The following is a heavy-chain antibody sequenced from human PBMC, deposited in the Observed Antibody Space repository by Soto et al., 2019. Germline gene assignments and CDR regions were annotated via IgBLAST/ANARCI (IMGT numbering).Heavy chain of an antibody. Sequence: EVQLLESGGGLVQPGGSLRLSCAASGFTFNAYAMTWVRQAPGKGLEWVSAIGGSGGNRYYAASVKGRFTISRDNSKHTLDLQMSRLRVEDTAVYSCARVASDYINSVDHWGQGILVTVSS. D-gene: IGHD4-4*01. V-gene: IGHV3-23*01. CDR1: GFTFNAYA. CDR2: IGGSGGNR. J-gene: IGHJ4*02. CDR3: ARVASDYINSVDH.